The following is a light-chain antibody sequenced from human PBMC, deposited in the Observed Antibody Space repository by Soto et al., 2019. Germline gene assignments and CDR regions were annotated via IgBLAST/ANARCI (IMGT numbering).Light chain of an antibody. V-gene: IGLV2-8*01. CDR1: SSDVGGYNY. J-gene: IGLJ1*01. CDR2: EVS. CDR3: SSYAGSTV. Sequence: QSVLTQPPSASGSPGQSVTISCTGTSSDVGGYNYVSWYQQHPGKAPKLMTYEVSKRPSGVPDRFSGSKSGNTASLTVSGLQAEDEADYYCSSYAGSTVFGTGTKVTV.